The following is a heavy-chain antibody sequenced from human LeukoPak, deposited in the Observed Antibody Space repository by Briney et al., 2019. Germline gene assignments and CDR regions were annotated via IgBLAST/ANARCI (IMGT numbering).Heavy chain of an antibody. Sequence: GRSLRLSCAASGFTFSSYGMHWVRQAPGKGLEWVAVIWYDGSNKYYADSVKGRFTISRDNSKNTLYLQMNSLRAEDTAVYYCARSQSAFGGVIVDAFDIWGQGTMVTVSS. V-gene: IGHV3-33*01. CDR3: ARSQSAFGGVIVDAFDI. CDR2: IWYDGSNK. J-gene: IGHJ3*02. CDR1: GFTFSSYG. D-gene: IGHD3-16*02.